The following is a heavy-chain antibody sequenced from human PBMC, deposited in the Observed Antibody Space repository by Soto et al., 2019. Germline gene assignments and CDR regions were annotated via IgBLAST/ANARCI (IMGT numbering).Heavy chain of an antibody. CDR2: TRNKGKSYTT. V-gene: IGHV3-72*01. J-gene: IGHJ4*02. CDR1: GFTFSDHY. CDR3: ASLNYGDYNFDY. Sequence: GGSLRFSCAASGFTFSDHYMDWVRQAPGKGLEWVGRTRNKGKSYTTEYAASVKGRFTISRDDSKNSLYLQMNSLKTEDTAVYYCASLNYGDYNFDYWGQGTLVTVSS. D-gene: IGHD4-17*01.